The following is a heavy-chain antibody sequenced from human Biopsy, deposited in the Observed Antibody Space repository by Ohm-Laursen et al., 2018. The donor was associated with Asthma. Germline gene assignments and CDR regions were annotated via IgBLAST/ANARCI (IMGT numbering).Heavy chain of an antibody. CDR3: VRAVRNEQWLAPFDY. CDR1: GGSISSFY. Sequence: SETLSLTCGVYGGSISSFYWSWIRQSPEKGLEWMGYVYWTGSTNYNPSLKSRITMSVDTSKNRMFLELTSVTAADTAIYYCVRAVRNEQWLAPFDYWGQGKPVIVSS. CDR2: VYWTGST. J-gene: IGHJ4*02. D-gene: IGHD6-19*01. V-gene: IGHV4-59*01.